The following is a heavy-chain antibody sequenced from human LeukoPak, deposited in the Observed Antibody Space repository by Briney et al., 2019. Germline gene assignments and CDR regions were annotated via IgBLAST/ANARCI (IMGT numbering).Heavy chain of an antibody. CDR2: IYSGGST. D-gene: IGHD3-22*01. J-gene: IGHJ4*02. V-gene: IGHV3-66*01. Sequence: PGGSLRLSCAASGFTVSSNYMSWVRQAPGKGLEWVSVIYSGGSTYYADSVKGRFTISRDNSKNTLYLQMNSLRAEDTAVYYCARTHSDDSSGYYFTQYFDYWGQGTLVTVSS. CDR3: ARTHSDDSSGYYFTQYFDY. CDR1: GFTVSSNY.